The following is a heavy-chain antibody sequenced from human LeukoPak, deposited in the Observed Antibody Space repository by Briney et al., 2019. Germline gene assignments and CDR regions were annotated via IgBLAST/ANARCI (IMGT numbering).Heavy chain of an antibody. J-gene: IGHJ4*02. CDR1: GFTLTNFA. CDR2: MSSDGGTT. Sequence: GGSLRLSCATSGFTLTNFAMHWVRQAPGKGLEYVPAMSSDGGTTYYANSVKGRFTMSRDKSKNAVYLQMGSLRPDDMAVYYCARGGSLSAYDSWGQGTLVTVSS. D-gene: IGHD2/OR15-2a*01. V-gene: IGHV3-64*01. CDR3: ARGGSLSAYDS.